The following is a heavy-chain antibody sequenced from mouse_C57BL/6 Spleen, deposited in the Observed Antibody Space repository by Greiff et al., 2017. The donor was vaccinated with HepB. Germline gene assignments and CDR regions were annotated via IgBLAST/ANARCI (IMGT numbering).Heavy chain of an antibody. J-gene: IGHJ1*03. Sequence: DVKLQESGPGMVKPSQSLSLTCTVTGYSITSGYDWHWIRHFPGNKLEWMGYISYSGSTNYNPSLKSRISITHDTSKNHFFLKLNSVTTEDTATYYCAREGILYYYGSSYWYFDVWGTGTTVTVSS. CDR1: GYSITSGYD. CDR3: AREGILYYYGSSYWYFDV. V-gene: IGHV3-1*01. CDR2: ISYSGST. D-gene: IGHD1-1*01.